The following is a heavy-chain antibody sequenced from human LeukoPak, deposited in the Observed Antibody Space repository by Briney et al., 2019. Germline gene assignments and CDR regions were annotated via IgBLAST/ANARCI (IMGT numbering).Heavy chain of an antibody. CDR3: ARDNSVGDIAWWFDP. CDR2: INPSGSST. J-gene: IGHJ5*02. CDR1: GYTFSDYY. V-gene: IGHV1-46*01. Sequence: ASVRVSCKASGYTFSDYYIHWVRQAPGQGLEWMGLINPSGSSTLYAQKFQGRVTMTRDMSTTTDYMELSSLRSEDTAVYYCARDNSVGDIAWWFDPWGQGTLVTVSS. D-gene: IGHD3-16*02.